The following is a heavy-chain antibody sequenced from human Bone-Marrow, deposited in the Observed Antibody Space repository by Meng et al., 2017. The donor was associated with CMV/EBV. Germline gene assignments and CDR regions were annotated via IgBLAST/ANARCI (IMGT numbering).Heavy chain of an antibody. CDR1: GGSVSSGSYY. CDR3: AREDRRVYFDY. CDR2: IYYSGST. J-gene: IGHJ4*02. Sequence: SETLSLTCTVSGGSVSSGSYYWSWIRQPPGKGLEWIGYIYYSGSTNYNPSLKSRVTISVDTSKNQFSLKLSSVTAADTAVYYCAREDRRVYFDYWGQGTLVTVSS. V-gene: IGHV4-61*01.